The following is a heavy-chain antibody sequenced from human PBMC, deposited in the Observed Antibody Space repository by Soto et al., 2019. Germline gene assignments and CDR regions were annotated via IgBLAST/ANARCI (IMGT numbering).Heavy chain of an antibody. Sequence: SETLSLTCAVSGGSVSSNNWWSWVRQPPGKGLEWIGEIHHSGSTNYNPSLKSRVTISVDTSKNQFSLKLSSVTAADTAVYYCARRYGSGFDYWGQGTLVTAPQ. CDR2: IHHSGST. D-gene: IGHD3-10*01. J-gene: IGHJ4*02. CDR1: GGSVSSNNW. CDR3: ARRYGSGFDY. V-gene: IGHV4-4*02.